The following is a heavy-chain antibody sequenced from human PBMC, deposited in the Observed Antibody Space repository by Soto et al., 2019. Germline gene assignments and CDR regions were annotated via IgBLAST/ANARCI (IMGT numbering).Heavy chain of an antibody. V-gene: IGHV4-30-2*01. CDR2: IYHSGST. Sequence: TSETLSLTCAVSGGSISSGGYSWSWIRQPPGKGLEWIGYIYHSGSTYYNPSLKSRVTISVDRSKNQFSLKLSSVTAADTAVYYCAWGDYGVAYAFDIWGQGTMVPSPQ. D-gene: IGHD4-17*01. CDR3: AWGDYGVAYAFDI. J-gene: IGHJ3*02. CDR1: GGSISSGGYS.